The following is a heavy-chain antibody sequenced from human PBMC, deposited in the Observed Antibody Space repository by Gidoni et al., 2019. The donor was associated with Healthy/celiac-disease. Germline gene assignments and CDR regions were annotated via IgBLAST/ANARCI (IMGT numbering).Heavy chain of an antibody. V-gene: IGHV3-53*02. CDR3: ARSPTVDSPFDY. D-gene: IGHD4-17*01. CDR2: IYSGGST. CDR1: GFTVSSNY. Sequence: EVQLVETGGGLIQPGGSLRLSCAASGFTVSSNYMSWVRQAPGKGLEWVSVIYSGGSTYYADSVKGRFTISRDNSKNTLYLQMNSLRAEDTAVYYCARSPTVDSPFDYWGQGTLVTVSS. J-gene: IGHJ4*02.